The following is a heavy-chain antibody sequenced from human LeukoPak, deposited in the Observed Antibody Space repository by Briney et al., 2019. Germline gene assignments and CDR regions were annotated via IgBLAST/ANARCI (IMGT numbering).Heavy chain of an antibody. V-gene: IGHV4-34*01. CDR3: ARMRHYYGSGSYFRRTDNEFDY. Sequence: SETLSLTCAVYGGSFSGYYWSWIRQPPGKGLEWIGEINHSGSTNYNPSLKSRVTISVDTSKNQFSLKLSSVTAADTAVYYCARMRHYYGSGSYFRRTDNEFDYWGRGTLVTVSS. D-gene: IGHD3-10*01. CDR1: GGSFSGYY. J-gene: IGHJ4*02. CDR2: INHSGST.